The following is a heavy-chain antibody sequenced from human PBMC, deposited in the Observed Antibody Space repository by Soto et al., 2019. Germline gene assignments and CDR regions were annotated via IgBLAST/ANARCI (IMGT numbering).Heavy chain of an antibody. CDR1: GGSISSGGYY. CDR2: IYYSGST. D-gene: IGHD2-15*01. Sequence: QVQLQESGPGLVKPSQTLSLTCTVSGGSISSGGYYWSWIRQHPGKGLEWIGYIYYSGSTYYNPSLERRVTIPIDESKNQCPRNLSSVAAADTAVYDGASAGYCSGGSCSSLSHFAYWGQGTLVTGSS. V-gene: IGHV4-31*03. J-gene: IGHJ4*02. CDR3: ASAGYCSGGSCSSLSHFAY.